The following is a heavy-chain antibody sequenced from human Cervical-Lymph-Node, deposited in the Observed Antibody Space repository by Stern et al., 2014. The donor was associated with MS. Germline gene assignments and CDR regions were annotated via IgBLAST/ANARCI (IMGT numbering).Heavy chain of an antibody. CDR2: IYPGYSDA. Sequence: VQLVQSGAEVKKPGESVKISCKGSGYTFASYWIHWVRQMPGKGLEWMGSIYPGYSDARYSPSFRGQVTFSVDKSISTAHLQWSSLKASDTAMYYCARYSSSSFDYWGQGTLVHVSS. D-gene: IGHD6-6*01. CDR1: GYTFASYW. CDR3: ARYSSSSFDY. J-gene: IGHJ4*02. V-gene: IGHV5-51*03.